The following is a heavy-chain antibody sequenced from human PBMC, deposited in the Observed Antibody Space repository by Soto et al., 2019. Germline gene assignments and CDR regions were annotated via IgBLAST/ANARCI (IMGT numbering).Heavy chain of an antibody. V-gene: IGHV4-61*08. CDR1: GGSVSTGVHY. J-gene: IGHJ2*01. Sequence: QVQLQESGPGLVKPSETLSLTCTVSVSGGSVSTGVHYWSWIRQPPGKALEWIGYIYSSASTNYNPSLKSRVTISVDTSKNQFSLKLTSGTAADTAVYYCARVYYTSWYWFDRWGRGTLVTVSS. CDR2: IYSSAST. CDR3: ARVYYTSWYWFDR. D-gene: IGHD6-13*01.